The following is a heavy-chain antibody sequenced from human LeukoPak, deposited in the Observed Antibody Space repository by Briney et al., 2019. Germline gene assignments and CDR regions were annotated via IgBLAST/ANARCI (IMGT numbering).Heavy chain of an antibody. CDR1: GGSFSGYY. Sequence: SETLSLTCAVYGGSFSGYYWSWIRQPPGKGLEWIGEINHSGSTNYNPSLKSRVTISVDTSKNQFSLKLSSVTAADTAVYYCARAGTGYSSGWDYYHYYYYMDVWGKGTTVTVSS. CDR2: INHSGST. V-gene: IGHV4-34*01. CDR3: ARAGTGYSSGWDYYHYYYYMDV. J-gene: IGHJ6*03. D-gene: IGHD6-19*01.